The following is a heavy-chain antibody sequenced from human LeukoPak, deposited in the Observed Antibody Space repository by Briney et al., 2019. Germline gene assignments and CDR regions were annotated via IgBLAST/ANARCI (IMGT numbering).Heavy chain of an antibody. CDR3: ARKAVDFWSGYSY. V-gene: IGHV5-51*01. CDR2: IYPGDSDT. CDR1: GYSFTDYW. D-gene: IGHD3-3*01. Sequence: GESLKISCKASGYSFTDYWIVWVRQMPGKGLEWMGAIYPGDSDTRYSPSLDGQVTISADKSVSTTYLQWSSLQASDTAMYYCARKAVDFWSGYSYWGQGTLVTVSS. J-gene: IGHJ4*02.